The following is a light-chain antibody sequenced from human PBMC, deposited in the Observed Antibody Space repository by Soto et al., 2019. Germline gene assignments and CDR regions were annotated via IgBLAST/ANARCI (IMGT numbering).Light chain of an antibody. Sequence: QLVLTQPASVSGSPGQSITISCTGTSSDVGAYNYVSWYQQHPGKAPRLMIYEVSNRPSGVSNRFSGSKSGNTASLTISGLQAEDEGDYYCASYTGSISSTLVVFGGGTKLTVL. CDR1: SSDVGAYNY. V-gene: IGLV2-14*01. CDR3: ASYTGSISSTLVV. CDR2: EVS. J-gene: IGLJ3*02.